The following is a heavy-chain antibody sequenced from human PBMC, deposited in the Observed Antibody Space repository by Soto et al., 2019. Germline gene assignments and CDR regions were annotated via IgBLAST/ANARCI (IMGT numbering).Heavy chain of an antibody. CDR3: ARSSSWDDLRYYYYGMDV. CDR2: ISSSGSTI. V-gene: IGHV3-48*03. CDR1: GFTFSSYE. D-gene: IGHD6-13*01. J-gene: IGHJ6*02. Sequence: QPGGSLRLSCAASGFTFSSYEMNWVRQAPGKGLEWVSYISSSGSTIYYADSVKGRFTISRDNAKNSLYLQMNSLRAEDTAVYYCARSSSWDDLRYYYYGMDVWGQGTTVTVSS.